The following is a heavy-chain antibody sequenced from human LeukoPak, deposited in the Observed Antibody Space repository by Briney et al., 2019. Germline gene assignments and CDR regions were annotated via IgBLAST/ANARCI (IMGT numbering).Heavy chain of an antibody. CDR3: ARALELRLFRAFDI. CDR1: GYTFSSYG. V-gene: IGHV1-18*01. D-gene: IGHD1-7*01. J-gene: IGHJ3*02. Sequence: ASVKVSCKASGYTFSSYGISWVRQAPGQGLEWMAWISVYNGNTKYAQRFQGRVTMTTDTSTSTAYMELRSLKSDDTAVYYCARALELRLFRAFDIWGQGTMVTVSS. CDR2: ISVYNGNT.